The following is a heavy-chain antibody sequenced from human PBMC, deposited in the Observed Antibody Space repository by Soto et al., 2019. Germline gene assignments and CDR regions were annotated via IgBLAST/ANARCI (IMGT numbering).Heavy chain of an antibody. CDR1: GFTFSSYS. V-gene: IGHV3-21*01. CDR2: ISSSSSYI. Sequence: VQLVESGGGLVKPGGSLRLSCAASGFTFSSYSMNWVRQAPGKGLEWVSSISSSSSYIYYADSVKGRFTISRDNAKNSLYLQMNSLRAEDTAVYYCARLVAAPGAFDIWGQGTMVTVSS. J-gene: IGHJ3*02. CDR3: ARLVAAPGAFDI. D-gene: IGHD2-15*01.